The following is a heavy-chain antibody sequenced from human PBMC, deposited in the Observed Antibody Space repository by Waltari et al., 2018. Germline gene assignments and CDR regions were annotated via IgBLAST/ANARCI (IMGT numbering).Heavy chain of an antibody. CDR1: GGSIVISNHY. CDR3: ARTGGVPAAIQNDAFDI. CDR2: IYYSGSL. J-gene: IGHJ3*02. V-gene: IGHV4-39*02. Sequence: QLQLQESGPGLLRPSETLSLTCSVSGGSIVISNHYWAWIRQTPGKGLEWIAIIYYSGSLYYNPSLRSRVTISVDTSNNRFFLNLSSVTAADTAVYYCARTGGVPAAIQNDAFDIWGKGTTVIVSS. D-gene: IGHD2-2*01.